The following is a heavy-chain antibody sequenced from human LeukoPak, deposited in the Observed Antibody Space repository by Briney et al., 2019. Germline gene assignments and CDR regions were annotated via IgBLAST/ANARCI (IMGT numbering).Heavy chain of an antibody. Sequence: ASVKVSCKASGYTFTSYYMHWVRQATGQVLEWMGWMNPNSGNTGYAQKFQGRVTMTRNTSISTAYMELSSLRSEDTAVYYCALRSYYYYGMDVWGQGTTVTVSS. D-gene: IGHD5-24*01. CDR2: MNPNSGNT. J-gene: IGHJ6*02. CDR1: GYTFTSYY. V-gene: IGHV1-8*02. CDR3: ALRSYYYYGMDV.